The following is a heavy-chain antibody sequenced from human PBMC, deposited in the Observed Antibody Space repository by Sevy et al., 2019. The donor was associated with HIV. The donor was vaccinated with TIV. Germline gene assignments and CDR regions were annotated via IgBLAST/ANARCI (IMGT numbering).Heavy chain of an antibody. CDR3: ARTKGNYDNLTGYYVDYYYYGMDV. CDR2: INPNSGGT. Sequence: ASVKVSCKASGYTFTGYYMHWVRQAPGQGLEWMGWINPNSGGTNYAQKFQGRVTMTRDTSISTAYMELSRLRSDDTAVDYWARTKGNYDNLTGYYVDYYYYGMDVWGQGTTVTVSS. D-gene: IGHD3-9*01. V-gene: IGHV1-2*02. J-gene: IGHJ6*02. CDR1: GYTFTGYY.